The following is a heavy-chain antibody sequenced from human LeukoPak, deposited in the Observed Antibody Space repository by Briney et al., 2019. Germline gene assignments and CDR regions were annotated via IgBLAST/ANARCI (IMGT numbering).Heavy chain of an antibody. Sequence: PSETLSLTCTVSGVSISSTTYYWGWIRQPPGKGLEWIGTIYYSGTTRYNPSLKSRVAISVDTSKNQFSLKLSSVTAADTAVYYCASRKLGNDYWGQGTLVTVSS. D-gene: IGHD7-27*01. CDR1: GVSISSTTYY. J-gene: IGHJ4*02. V-gene: IGHV4-39*07. CDR2: IYYSGTT. CDR3: ASRKLGNDY.